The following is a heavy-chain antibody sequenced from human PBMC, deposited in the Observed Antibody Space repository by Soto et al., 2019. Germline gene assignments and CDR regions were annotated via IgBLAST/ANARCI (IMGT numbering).Heavy chain of an antibody. D-gene: IGHD6-19*01. V-gene: IGHV3-72*01. CDR3: AMLGGWSGGSSGMDV. J-gene: IGHJ6*02. CDR2: IRRKANSYTT. Sequence: GGSLRLSCAASGLIFSDYHMDWVRQAPGKGLEWVGRIRRKANSYTTEYDASVKGRFTISRDDSKNSLYLQMNSLKSEDTAVYYCAMLGGWSGGSSGMDVWGQGTTVTVSS. CDR1: GLIFSDYH.